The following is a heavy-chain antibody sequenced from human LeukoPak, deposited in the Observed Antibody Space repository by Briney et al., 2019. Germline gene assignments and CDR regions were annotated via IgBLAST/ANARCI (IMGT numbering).Heavy chain of an antibody. CDR2: ISGSGGST. V-gene: IGHV3-23*01. Sequence: GGSLRLSCAASGFTFSSFAMSWVRQAPGKGLELVSAISGSGGSTYYADSVKGRFTISRDNSKNTLYLQMSSLRAEDTAVYYCAKDRRTYGDYRGDYWGQGTLVTVSS. D-gene: IGHD4-17*01. J-gene: IGHJ4*02. CDR1: GFTFSSFA. CDR3: AKDRRTYGDYRGDY.